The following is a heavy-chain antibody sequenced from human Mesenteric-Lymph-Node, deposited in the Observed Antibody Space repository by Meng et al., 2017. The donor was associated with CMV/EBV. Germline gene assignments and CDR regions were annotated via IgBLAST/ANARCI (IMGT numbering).Heavy chain of an antibody. CDR1: AASRFTFSAYG. D-gene: IGHD1-26*01. V-gene: IGHV3-23*01. J-gene: IGHJ3*02. CDR2: IGGGSWSA. Sequence: GGSLRLSCVASAASRFTFSAYGMSWVRQAPGKGPEWVSLIGGGSWSAYYADSVKGRFTISRDNAKNSLYLQMNSLRAEDTAVYYCARGPHFIHVGLGLGWEFRGPSYDAFDIWGQGTMVTVSS. CDR3: ARGPHFIHVGLGLGWEFRGPSYDAFDI.